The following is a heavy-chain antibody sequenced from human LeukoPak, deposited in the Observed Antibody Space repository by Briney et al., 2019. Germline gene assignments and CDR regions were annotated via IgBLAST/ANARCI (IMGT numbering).Heavy chain of an antibody. J-gene: IGHJ5*02. Sequence: HGESLKISCKGSGYSFTSYWIGWVRLMPGKGLEWMGIIYPGDPDTRYSPSFQGQVTISADKSISTAYLQWSSLKASDTAMYYCARQQRGYYRGWNWFDPWGQGALVTVSS. CDR1: GYSFTSYW. D-gene: IGHD3-22*01. CDR3: ARQQRGYYRGWNWFDP. V-gene: IGHV5-51*01. CDR2: IYPGDPDT.